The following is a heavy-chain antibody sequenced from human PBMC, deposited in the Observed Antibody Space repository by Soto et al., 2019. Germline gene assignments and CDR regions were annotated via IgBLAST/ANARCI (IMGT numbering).Heavy chain of an antibody. CDR1: GLTFSNHA. CDR3: AREAISREVQKGIDY. Sequence: QAQLVESGGGVVQPGRSLRLSCAASGLTFSNHAMHWVRQPPGKGLEWVSVIWYDGRNRDYGASVKVRFTISRDNSKHILYLQMDSLRAEDTAVYYSAREAISREVQKGIDYWGQGTLVTVSS. CDR2: IWYDGRNR. D-gene: IGHD1-1*01. V-gene: IGHV3-33*01. J-gene: IGHJ4*02.